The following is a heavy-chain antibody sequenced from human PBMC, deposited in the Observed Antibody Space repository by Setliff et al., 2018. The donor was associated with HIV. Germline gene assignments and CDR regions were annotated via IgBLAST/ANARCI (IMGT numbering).Heavy chain of an antibody. V-gene: IGHV1-46*01. CDR3: AKIQNPQGYYYDSSGYYPHPGSPDY. Sequence: ASVKVSCKTSGYMFIAYGMSWVRQAPGQGLAWMGVINPSGGSTTYAQKFQGRVSMTRDTSTRTVYMELSSLRSEDTAVYYCAKIQNPQGYYYDSSGYYPHPGSPDYWGQGTLVTVSS. J-gene: IGHJ4*02. D-gene: IGHD3-22*01. CDR2: INPSGGST. CDR1: GYMFIAYG.